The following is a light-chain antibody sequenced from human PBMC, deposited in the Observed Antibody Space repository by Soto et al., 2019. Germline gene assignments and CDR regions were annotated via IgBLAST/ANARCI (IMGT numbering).Light chain of an antibody. V-gene: IGKV1-39*01. CDR3: QHNYLNPPWT. CDR1: QSVDNF. Sequence: DIQMTQSPSSLSASVGDRVTITCRTSQSVDNFLNWYQQKPGKAPKLLIYATSTLQNGVPSRFGGSGSGTDFTLTISSLQPEDFATYYRQHNYLNPPWTFGQGTMVEI. J-gene: IGKJ1*01. CDR2: ATS.